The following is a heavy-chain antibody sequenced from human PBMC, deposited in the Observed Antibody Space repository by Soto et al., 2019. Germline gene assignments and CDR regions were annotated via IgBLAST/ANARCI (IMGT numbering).Heavy chain of an antibody. D-gene: IGHD3-3*01. CDR2: IYHSGST. J-gene: IGHJ4*02. V-gene: IGHV4-38-2*01. Sequence: SETLSFTCAVSGYSISSGYYWGWIRQPPGKGLEWIGNIYHSGSTYYNPSLRGRVTMSLDTSKNQFSLNLMSVTSADTAVYYCARGLEWSGNDYWGQGTLVTVSS. CDR3: ARGLEWSGNDY. CDR1: GYSISSGYY.